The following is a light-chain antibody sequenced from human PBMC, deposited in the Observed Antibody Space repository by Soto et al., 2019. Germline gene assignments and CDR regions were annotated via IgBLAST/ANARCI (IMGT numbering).Light chain of an antibody. CDR2: DAS. J-gene: IGKJ3*01. CDR1: QSISSY. Sequence: EIVVTQSPATLSLSPGERATLSCRASQSISSYLAWYQQKPDQAPRLLIYDASNRATGIPARFSGSGSGTDFTLTISSLEPEDFAVYYCHQRSTWPFTFGPGTKVDI. V-gene: IGKV3-11*01. CDR3: HQRSTWPFT.